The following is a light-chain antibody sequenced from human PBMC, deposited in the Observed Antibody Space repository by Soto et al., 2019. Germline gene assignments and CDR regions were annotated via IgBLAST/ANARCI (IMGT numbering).Light chain of an antibody. CDR1: NIATKS. Sequence: SYELTQPPSVSVAPGQTARITCEGNNIATKSVHWYQQKPGRAPVLVVYDGSDRPSGIPDRFSGSNSGNTATLTISRVEAGDEADYYCQVWDALSDHYVFGTGTKVTVL. CDR2: DGS. J-gene: IGLJ1*01. CDR3: QVWDALSDHYV. V-gene: IGLV3-21*02.